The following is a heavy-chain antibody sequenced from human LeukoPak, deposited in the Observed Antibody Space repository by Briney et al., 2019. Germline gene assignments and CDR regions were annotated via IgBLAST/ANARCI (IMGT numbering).Heavy chain of an antibody. CDR2: AYYSGST. V-gene: IGHV4-61*05. CDR3: ARGGHDTIGYRRYYSDY. CDR1: GGSISSSSYY. Sequence: PSETLSLTCTVSGGSISSSSYYWGWIRQPPGKELEWIGYAYYSGSTNYNPSLKSRVTLSVDTSKNQFSLKLSSVTAADTAVYYCARGGHDTIGYRRYYSDYWGQGILVTVSS. J-gene: IGHJ4*02. D-gene: IGHD3-22*01.